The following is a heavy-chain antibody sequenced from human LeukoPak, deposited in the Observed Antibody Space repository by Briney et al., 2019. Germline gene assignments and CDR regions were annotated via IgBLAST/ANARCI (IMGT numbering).Heavy chain of an antibody. Sequence: PSETLSLTCAVYGGSFSGYYWSWIRQPPGKGLEWIGEINHSGSTNYNPSLKSRVTISVDTSKNQFSLKLSSVTAADTAVYYCARHVGWLRVFDYWGQGTLVTVSS. V-gene: IGHV4-34*01. J-gene: IGHJ4*02. CDR3: ARHVGWLRVFDY. CDR2: INHSGST. D-gene: IGHD5-12*01. CDR1: GGSFSGYY.